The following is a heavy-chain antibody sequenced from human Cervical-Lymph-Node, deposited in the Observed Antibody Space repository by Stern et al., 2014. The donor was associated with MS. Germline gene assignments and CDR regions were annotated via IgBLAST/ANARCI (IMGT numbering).Heavy chain of an antibody. Sequence: QVQLVQSGGGVVQPGGSLRLSCAASGFTFSTYGMHWVRQAPGKGLEWVAVIWFDGSNKYYGESVKGRFTIARDNSKNTLSLEMNSLRVEDTAVYYCARERAYSRSPFDYWGQGTPVTVSS. V-gene: IGHV3-33*01. CDR1: GFTFSTYG. CDR2: IWFDGSNK. J-gene: IGHJ4*02. D-gene: IGHD6-13*01. CDR3: ARERAYSRSPFDY.